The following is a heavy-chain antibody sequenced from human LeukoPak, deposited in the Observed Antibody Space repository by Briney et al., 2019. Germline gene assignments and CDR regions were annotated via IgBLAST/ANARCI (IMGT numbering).Heavy chain of an antibody. V-gene: IGHV1-46*01. J-gene: IGHJ4*02. Sequence: SVKVSCKASGYTFADYYMHWVRQAPGQGLEWMGIINPSGGSTSYAQKFQGRVTMTRDTSTSTVYMELSSLRSEDTAVYYCARGGSDSGSYDDYFDYWGQGTLVTVSS. CDR3: ARGGSDSGSYDDYFDY. CDR1: GYTFADYY. D-gene: IGHD1-26*01. CDR2: INPSGGST.